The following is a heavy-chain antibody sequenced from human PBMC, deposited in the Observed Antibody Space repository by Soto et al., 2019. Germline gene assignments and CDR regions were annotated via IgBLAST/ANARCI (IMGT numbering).Heavy chain of an antibody. D-gene: IGHD2-21*02. CDR2: ISSSSSYI. J-gene: IGHJ4*02. CDR1: GFTFSSYS. CDR3: ARDRPDTDHIVVVTAESYFDY. Sequence: EVQLVESGGGLVKPGGSLRLSCAASGFTFSSYSMNWVRQAPGKGLEWVSSISSSSSYIYYADSVKGRFTISRDNAKNSLYLQMNSLRAEDTAVYSCARDRPDTDHIVVVTAESYFDYWGQGTLVTVSS. V-gene: IGHV3-21*01.